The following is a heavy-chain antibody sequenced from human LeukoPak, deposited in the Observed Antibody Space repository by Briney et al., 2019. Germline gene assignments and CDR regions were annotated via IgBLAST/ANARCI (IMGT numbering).Heavy chain of an antibody. J-gene: IGHJ6*02. CDR2: IYYSGST. Sequence: PSETLSLTCTVPGGSISSYYWSWIRQPPGKGLEWIGYIYYSGSTNYNPSLKSRVTISVDTSKNQFSLKLSSVTAADTAVYYCARGGYYYGMDVWGQGTTVTVSS. CDR1: GGSISSYY. D-gene: IGHD1-26*01. V-gene: IGHV4-59*01. CDR3: ARGGYYYGMDV.